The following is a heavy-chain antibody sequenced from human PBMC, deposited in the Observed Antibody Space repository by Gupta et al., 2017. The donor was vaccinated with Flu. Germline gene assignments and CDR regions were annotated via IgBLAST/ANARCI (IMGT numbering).Heavy chain of an antibody. V-gene: IGHV3-30-3*01. D-gene: IGHD3-3*01. CDR2: ISNDGIAK. CDR3: ARDLTIFGLVRYYMDV. J-gene: IGHJ6*03. Sequence: ISNDGIAKDNADSVGGRFTISRDNSKNMMYLQMNSLRAEDTALYYCARDLTIFGLVRYYMDVWGKGTTVTVSS.